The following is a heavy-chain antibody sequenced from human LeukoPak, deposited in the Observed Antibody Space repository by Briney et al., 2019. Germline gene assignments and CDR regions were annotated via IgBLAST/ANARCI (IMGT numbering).Heavy chain of an antibody. CDR2: IHPSGGNT. V-gene: IGHV1-46*01. Sequence: ASVKVSCKASGYTFTSNYMHWVRQAPGQGLEWMGIIHPSGGNTNYAQKFQGRVAMTRDTSTSTVYMELSSLRSEDTAIYYCAKGATVTPDYYYYYMDVWGKGTTVTVSS. CDR3: AKGATVTPDYYYYYMDV. D-gene: IGHD4-17*01. J-gene: IGHJ6*03. CDR1: GYTFTSNY.